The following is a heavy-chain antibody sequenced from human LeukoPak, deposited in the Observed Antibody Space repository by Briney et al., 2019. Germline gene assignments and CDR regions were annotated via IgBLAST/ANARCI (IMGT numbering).Heavy chain of an antibody. Sequence: PSETLSLTCTVSSGSISSSSYYWGWIRQPPGKGLEWIGSIYYSGSTYYNPSLKSRVTISVDTSKNQFSLKLSSVTAADTAVYHCARETGVSSLGDAFDVWGQGTMVTVSS. J-gene: IGHJ3*01. CDR2: IYYSGST. D-gene: IGHD6-6*01. V-gene: IGHV4-39*02. CDR3: ARETGVSSLGDAFDV. CDR1: SGSISSSSYY.